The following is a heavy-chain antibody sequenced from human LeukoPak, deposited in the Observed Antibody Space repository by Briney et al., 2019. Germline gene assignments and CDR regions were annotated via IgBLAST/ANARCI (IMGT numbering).Heavy chain of an antibody. V-gene: IGHV3-21*01. D-gene: IGHD6-19*01. CDR1: GFTFSSYS. CDR3: ASGYSSGWYVGY. J-gene: IGHJ4*02. Sequence: MTGGSLRLSCAASGFTFSSYSMNWVRQAPGEGLEWVSSISSSSSYIYYADSVKGRFTISRDNAKNSLYLQMNSLRAEDTAVYYCASGYSSGWYVGYWGQGTLVTVSS. CDR2: ISSSSSYI.